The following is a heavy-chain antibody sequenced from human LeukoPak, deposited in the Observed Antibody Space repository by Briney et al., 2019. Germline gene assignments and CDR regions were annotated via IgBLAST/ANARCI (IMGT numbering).Heavy chain of an antibody. V-gene: IGHV1-18*01. CDR3: ARDPYGGNEPFDY. D-gene: IGHD4-23*01. CDR2: ISAYNGNT. J-gene: IGHJ4*02. Sequence: GASVKVSCKASGGTFSSYAISWVRQAPGQGLEWMGWISAYNGNTNYAQKLQGRVTMTTDTSTSTAYMELRSLRSDDTAVYYCARDPYGGNEPFDYWGQGTLVTVSS. CDR1: GGTFSSYA.